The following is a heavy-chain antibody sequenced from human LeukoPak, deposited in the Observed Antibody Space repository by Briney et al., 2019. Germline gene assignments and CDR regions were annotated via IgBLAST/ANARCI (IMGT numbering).Heavy chain of an antibody. CDR2: IWYDGSNK. D-gene: IGHD6-13*01. Sequence: PGRSLRLSCAASGFTFSSYGMHWVRQAPGKGLEWVAVIWYDGSNKYYADSVKGRFTISRDNSKNTLYLQMNSLRAEDTAVYYCARTYEQQLVFYYYCGMDVWGQGTRSPSP. CDR1: GFTFSSYG. V-gene: IGHV3-33*01. CDR3: ARTYEQQLVFYYYCGMDV. J-gene: IGHJ6*02.